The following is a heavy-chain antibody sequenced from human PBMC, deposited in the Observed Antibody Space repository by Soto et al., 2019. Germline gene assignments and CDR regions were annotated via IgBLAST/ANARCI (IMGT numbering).Heavy chain of an antibody. CDR1: GYFFNDYH. CDR2: INPKNGDT. D-gene: IGHD2-2*01. CDR3: AREPCGSNNAGLLLAP. J-gene: IGHJ5*01. Sequence: ASVKLSCETSGYFFNDYHMHWGRKAPGQGLEWMGWINPKNGDTNYAQKFQDRVTMTRDTSISTVYIDLSRLTSDDTAVYYCAREPCGSNNAGLLLAPWGQRYPVIAFS. V-gene: IGHV1-2*02.